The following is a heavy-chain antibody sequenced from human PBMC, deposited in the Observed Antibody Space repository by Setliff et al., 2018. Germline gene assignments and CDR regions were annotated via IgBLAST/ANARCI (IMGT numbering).Heavy chain of an antibody. CDR3: AREICSGGDCYPTSFHY. Sequence: PSETLSLTCTVSGGSISSSRYYWGWIRQPPGKGLGWIGTVSYRGNAFYNPSLAGRATISLDTSKNQFSLQLTSLSAADTAVYFCAREICSGGDCYPTSFHYWGQGALVTVSS. D-gene: IGHD2-21*02. J-gene: IGHJ4*02. CDR2: VSYRGNA. V-gene: IGHV4-39*07. CDR1: GGSISSSRYY.